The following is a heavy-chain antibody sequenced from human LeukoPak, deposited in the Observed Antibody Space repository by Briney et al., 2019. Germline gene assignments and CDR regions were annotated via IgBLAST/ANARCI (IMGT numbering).Heavy chain of an antibody. CDR3: ARYRAYYDRSGYIDY. V-gene: IGHV3-11*04. Sequence: GGSPRLSGAASGFTFSDYYMSWIRQAPGKGLEGVSYISSRGSTGDSVKGRFTISRDNAKNSLYLQMNSLRAEDTAVYYCARYRAYYDRSGYIDYWGQGTLVTVSS. CDR1: GFTFSDYY. D-gene: IGHD3-22*01. J-gene: IGHJ4*02. CDR2: ISSRGST.